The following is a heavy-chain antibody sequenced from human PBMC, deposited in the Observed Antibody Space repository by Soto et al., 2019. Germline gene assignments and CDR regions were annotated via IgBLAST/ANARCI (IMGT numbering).Heavy chain of an antibody. CDR2: INAGSSII. V-gene: IGHV3-48*03. D-gene: IGHD4-17*01. CDR3: ARDGSTETTNFHYAMDV. Sequence: GSLRLSCAASGFTLSSYHMYWVRDAAGKRMEWVSYINAGSSIIHYADSVRGRFTISRDNAKNSLYLQMDSLRAEDTAVYYCARDGSTETTNFHYAMDVWGQGTTVTVSS. J-gene: IGHJ6*02. CDR1: GFTLSSYH.